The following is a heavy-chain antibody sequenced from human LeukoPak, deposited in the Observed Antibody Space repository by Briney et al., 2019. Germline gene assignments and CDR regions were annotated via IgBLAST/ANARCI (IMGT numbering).Heavy chain of an antibody. Sequence: PSETLSLTCTVSGGSISSYYWSWIRHPPGKGLEWIGYIYYSGSTNYNPSLKSRVTISVDTSKNQFSLKLSSVTAADTAVYYCARLRTGEAGFDYWGQGTLVTVSS. CDR3: ARLRTGEAGFDY. V-gene: IGHV4-59*01. CDR1: GGSISSYY. J-gene: IGHJ4*02. D-gene: IGHD7-27*01. CDR2: IYYSGST.